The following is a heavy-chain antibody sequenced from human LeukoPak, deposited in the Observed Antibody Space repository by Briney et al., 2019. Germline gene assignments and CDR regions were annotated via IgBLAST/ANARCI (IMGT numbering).Heavy chain of an antibody. V-gene: IGHV3-23*01. D-gene: IGHD3-9*01. CDR1: GFTFSSYA. J-gene: IGHJ4*02. CDR3: AKQRVAVTGSHYFDY. CDR2: ISDSGGIT. Sequence: PGGSLRLSCAASGFTFSSYAMSWVRQAPGKGLEWVSGISDSGGITHHADSVKGRFTISRDNSKNKLFLQMNSLSAEDTAVYYCAKQRVAVTGSHYFDYWGQGALAIVSS.